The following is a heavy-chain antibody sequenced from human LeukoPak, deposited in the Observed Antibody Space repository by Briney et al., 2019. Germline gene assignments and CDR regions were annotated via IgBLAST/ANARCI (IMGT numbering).Heavy chain of an antibody. CDR2: IYYSGST. D-gene: IGHD3-10*01. J-gene: IGHJ5*02. Sequence: SETLSHTCTVSGGSMSRYYWSWIRQPPGKGLEWIGYIYYSGSTNYNPSLKSRVTISVDTSKNQFSLKLSSVTAADTAVYYCARVMVRGVIPWLDPWGQGSLVTVSS. V-gene: IGHV4-59*01. CDR1: GGSMSRYY. CDR3: ARVMVRGVIPWLDP.